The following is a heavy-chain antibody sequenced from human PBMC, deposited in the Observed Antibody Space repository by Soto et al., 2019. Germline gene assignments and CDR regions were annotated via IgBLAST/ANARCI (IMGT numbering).Heavy chain of an antibody. V-gene: IGHV3-23*01. Sequence: PGGSLRLSCAASKFTFSTYAMTWVRQAPGKGLEWVSAISGSGGSTYYADSVKGRFTISRDKSKNTLYLQMNSLRAEDTALYYCAKSFSSNWYDYFDYWGQGSLVTVSS. CDR3: AKSFSSNWYDYFDY. J-gene: IGHJ4*02. D-gene: IGHD6-13*01. CDR1: KFTFSTYA. CDR2: ISGSGGST.